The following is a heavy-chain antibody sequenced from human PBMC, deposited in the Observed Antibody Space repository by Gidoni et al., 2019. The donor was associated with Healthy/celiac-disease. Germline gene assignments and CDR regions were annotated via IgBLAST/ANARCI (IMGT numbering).Heavy chain of an antibody. J-gene: IGHJ6*03. CDR1: GGSFSGYY. V-gene: IGHV4-34*01. CDR3: ARVRPGYMDV. Sequence: QVQLQQWGAGLLKPSETLSLTCAVYGGSFSGYYWSWIRQPPGKGLEWIGEINHSGSTNYNPSLKSRVTISVDTSKNQFSLKLSSVTAADTAVYYCARVRPGYMDVWGKGTTVTVSS. CDR2: INHSGST. D-gene: IGHD3-10*01.